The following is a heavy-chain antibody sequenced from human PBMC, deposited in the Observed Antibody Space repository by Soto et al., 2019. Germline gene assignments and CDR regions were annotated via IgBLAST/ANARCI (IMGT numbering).Heavy chain of an antibody. Sequence: PGGSRRLSCAASGFTFSDYGMHWVRQAPGKGMEWVAVISYDGSNKYYADSVKGRFTIARDDAKNTLYLQMNSLRAEDTSVYYCAKVVLRFGTMNGMDVWGPGTTVSVSS. J-gene: IGHJ6*02. CDR2: ISYDGSNK. D-gene: IGHD2-8*01. CDR1: GFTFSDYG. CDR3: AKVVLRFGTMNGMDV. V-gene: IGHV3-30*18.